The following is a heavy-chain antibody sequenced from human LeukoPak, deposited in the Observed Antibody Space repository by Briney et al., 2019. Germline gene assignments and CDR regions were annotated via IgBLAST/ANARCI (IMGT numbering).Heavy chain of an antibody. J-gene: IGHJ3*02. CDR1: GYSISSGYY. Sequence: RPSETLSLTCAVSGYSISSGYYWGWIRQPPGKGLEWIGSIYHSGSTYCNPSLKSRVTISVDTSKNQFSLKLSSVTAADTAVYYCATLLTLDAFDIWGQGTMVTVSS. CDR2: IYHSGST. V-gene: IGHV4-38-2*01. CDR3: ATLLTLDAFDI.